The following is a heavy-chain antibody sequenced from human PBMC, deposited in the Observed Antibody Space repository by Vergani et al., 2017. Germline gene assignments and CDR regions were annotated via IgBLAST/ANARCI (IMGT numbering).Heavy chain of an antibody. V-gene: IGHV4-39*01. CDR3: ARHSTVEWLVKLGWIDP. Sequence: QLQLQESGPGLVKPSATLSLTCSVSGASIRSSNYYWGWIRQPPGKGLEWIACIYYSGSTYYNPSLKSRLTISVDTSKNKFSLKLSSVTAAVTAVYFCARHSTVEWLVKLGWIDPWGQGILVTVSS. CDR2: IYYSGST. CDR1: GASIRSSNYY. J-gene: IGHJ5*02. D-gene: IGHD6-19*01.